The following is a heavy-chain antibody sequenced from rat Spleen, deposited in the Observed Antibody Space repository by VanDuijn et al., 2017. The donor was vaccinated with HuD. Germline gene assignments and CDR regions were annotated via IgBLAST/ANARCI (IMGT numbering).Heavy chain of an antibody. CDR2: ISTSGGST. J-gene: IGHJ3*01. CDR1: GFTFSNYY. Sequence: EVQLVESGGGLVQPGNSLKLSCAASGFTFSNYYMAWVRQAPTKGLEWVATISTSGGSTYYRDSVKGRFTISRDNVKSTLYLQMDSLRSEDTATYYCTTSTYDWFVYWGQGTLVTVSS. CDR3: TTSTYDWFVY. D-gene: IGHD2-1*01. V-gene: IGHV5S23*01.